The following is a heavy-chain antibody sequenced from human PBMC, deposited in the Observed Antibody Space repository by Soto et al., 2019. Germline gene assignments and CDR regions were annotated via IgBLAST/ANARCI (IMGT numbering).Heavy chain of an antibody. CDR2: IYYSGST. V-gene: IGHV4-39*01. CDR3: ARAGYCSGGSCYSGRMRPNNWFDP. Sequence: SETLSLTCTVSGGSISSSSYYWGWIRQPPGKGLEWIGSIYYSGSTYYNPSLKSRVTISVDTSKNQFSLKLSSVTAADTAVYYCARAGYCSGGSCYSGRMRPNNWFDPWGQGTLVTVSS. J-gene: IGHJ5*02. CDR1: GGSISSSSYY. D-gene: IGHD2-15*01.